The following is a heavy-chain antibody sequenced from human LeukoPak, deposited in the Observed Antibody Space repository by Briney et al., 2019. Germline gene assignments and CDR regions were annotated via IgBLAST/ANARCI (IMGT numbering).Heavy chain of an antibody. CDR2: ISTTGGYT. D-gene: IGHD5-24*01. Sequence: PGGSLRLSCVGSGFSFSTYDMGWVRQTPGKGLEWVSAISTTGGYTEDADSVKGRFTISRDNSQNTLFLQMHSLRAEDTAVYYCAKKPATIEFPFDIWGQGTLVTVSP. V-gene: IGHV3-23*01. CDR3: AKKPATIEFPFDI. J-gene: IGHJ4*02. CDR1: GFSFSTYD.